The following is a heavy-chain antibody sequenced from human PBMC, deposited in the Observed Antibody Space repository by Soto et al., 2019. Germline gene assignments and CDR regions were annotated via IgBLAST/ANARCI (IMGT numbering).Heavy chain of an antibody. V-gene: IGHV4-31*03. J-gene: IGHJ4*02. D-gene: IGHD3-22*01. CDR2: IYYSGNT. CDR3: ARATYYYDSSGYSDRVLDY. CDR1: GVAISSGGYY. Sequence: QVQLQESGPGLVKPSQTLSLTCTVSGVAISSGGYYWSWIRQHPGKGLEGIGYIYYSGNTYYNPSLKSRVTISEDTSTNQFSLKLSSVTAADTAVYYCARATYYYDSSGYSDRVLDYWGQGTLVTVSS.